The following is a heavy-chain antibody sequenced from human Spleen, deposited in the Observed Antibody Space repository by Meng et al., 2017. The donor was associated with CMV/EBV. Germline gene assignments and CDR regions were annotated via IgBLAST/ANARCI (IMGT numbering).Heavy chain of an antibody. CDR2: IRSKANSYAT. CDR3: TSARYSSGWYLDWYFDL. V-gene: IGHV3-73*01. J-gene: IGHJ2*01. CDR1: FSGSA. Sequence: FSGSAMNWVRQAYWKGLEWVGRIRSKANSYATAYAASVKGRFTISRDDSKNTAYLQMNSLKTEDTAVYYCTSARYSSGWYLDWYFDLWGRGTLVTVSS. D-gene: IGHD6-19*01.